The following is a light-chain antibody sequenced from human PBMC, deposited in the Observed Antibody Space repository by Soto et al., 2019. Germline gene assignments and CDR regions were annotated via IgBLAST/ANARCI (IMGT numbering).Light chain of an antibody. CDR2: EVS. Sequence: QSALTQPASVSGSPGQSITISCTGTGSDVGGYNYVSWYQHHPGKAPKLMIYEVSNRPSGVSNRFSGSKSGNTASLTISGLQAEDEADYYCSSYTSSSTRVFGTGTKLTVL. J-gene: IGLJ1*01. V-gene: IGLV2-14*01. CDR3: SSYTSSSTRV. CDR1: GSDVGGYNY.